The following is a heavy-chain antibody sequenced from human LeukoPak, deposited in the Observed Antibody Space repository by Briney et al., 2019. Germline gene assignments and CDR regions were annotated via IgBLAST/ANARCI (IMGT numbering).Heavy chain of an antibody. V-gene: IGHV6-1*01. J-gene: IGHJ4*02. CDR2: TYYRSKWYN. Sequence: SQSLSLTCAISGDAVSSNSAACNWIRRSPSRGLEWLGRTYYRSKWYNDYAVSVKSRITINPDTSKNQFSLQLNSVTPEDTAVYYCARAPRGIFDYWGQGTLVTVSS. D-gene: IGHD3-16*01. CDR1: GDAVSSNSAA. CDR3: ARAPRGIFDY.